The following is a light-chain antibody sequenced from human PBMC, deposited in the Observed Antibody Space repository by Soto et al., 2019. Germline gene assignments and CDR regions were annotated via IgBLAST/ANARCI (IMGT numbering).Light chain of an antibody. J-gene: IGLJ7*01. CDR1: SSDVGSYNL. Sequence: QSALAQPASVSGSPGQSITISCTGTSSDVGSYNLVSWYQQHPGKAPKLMIYDVSKWPSGVSNRFSGSKSGNTASLTISGLQAEDEADYYCCSYAGRSTWLCGGGTQLTVL. CDR3: CSYAGRSTWL. V-gene: IGLV2-23*02. CDR2: DVS.